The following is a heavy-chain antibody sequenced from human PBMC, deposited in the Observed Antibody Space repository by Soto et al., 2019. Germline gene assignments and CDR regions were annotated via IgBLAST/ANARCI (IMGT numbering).Heavy chain of an antibody. V-gene: IGHV1-3*01. J-gene: IGHJ4*02. CDR2: INAGNGNT. CDR3: ARSMVRGVIIKDFVY. D-gene: IGHD3-10*01. Sequence: ASVKVSCKASGYTFTSYGISWVRQAPGQRLEWMGWINAGNGNTKYSQKFQGRVTITRDTSASTAYMELSSLRSEDTAVYYCARSMVRGVIIKDFVYWGQGTLVTVSS. CDR1: GYTFTSYG.